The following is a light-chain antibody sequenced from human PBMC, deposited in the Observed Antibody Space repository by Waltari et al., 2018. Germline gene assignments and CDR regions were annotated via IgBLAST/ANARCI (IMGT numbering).Light chain of an antibody. J-gene: IGKJ1*01. CDR3: QHYVRLPAT. Sequence: EILLTQSPGTLSLSPGERATLSCRASQSVTRALAWYQQKPGQAPRLLIYGASNRATRIPDRFSGSGSGTDFSLTISRLEPEDFAVYYCQHYVRLPATFGQGTKVEIK. V-gene: IGKV3-20*01. CDR2: GAS. CDR1: QSVTRA.